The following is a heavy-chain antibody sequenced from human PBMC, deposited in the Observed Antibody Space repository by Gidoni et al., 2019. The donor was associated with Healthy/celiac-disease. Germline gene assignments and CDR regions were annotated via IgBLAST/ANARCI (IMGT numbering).Heavy chain of an antibody. V-gene: IGHV3-9*01. CDR3: AKDPITFGGVNARHFDY. CDR1: GFTFDDYA. D-gene: IGHD3-16*01. Sequence: EVQLVESGGGLVQPGRSLRLSCAASGFTFDDYAMHWVRQAPGKGLEWVSGISWNSGSIGYADSVKGRFTISRDNAKNSLYLQMNSLRAEDTALYYCAKDPITFGGVNARHFDYWGQGTLVTVSS. J-gene: IGHJ4*02. CDR2: ISWNSGSI.